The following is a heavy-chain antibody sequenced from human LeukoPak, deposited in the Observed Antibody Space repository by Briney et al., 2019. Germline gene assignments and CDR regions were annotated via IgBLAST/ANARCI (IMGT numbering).Heavy chain of an antibody. CDR2: INHSGST. J-gene: IGHJ4*02. V-gene: IGHV4-34*01. CDR1: GGSFSGYY. CDR3: ARGPYYYGSGSYYSH. D-gene: IGHD3-10*01. Sequence: SETLSLTCAVYGGSFSGYYWSWIRQPPGKGLEWIGEINHSGSTNYNPSLKSRVTISVDTSKNQFSLKLSSVTAADTAVCYCARGPYYYGSGSYYSHWGQGTLVTVSS.